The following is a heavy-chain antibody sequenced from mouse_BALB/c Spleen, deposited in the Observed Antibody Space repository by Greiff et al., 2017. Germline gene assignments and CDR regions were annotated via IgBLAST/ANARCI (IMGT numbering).Heavy chain of an antibody. Sequence: QVQLQQSGAELVRPGVSVKISCKGSGYTFTDYAMHWVKQSHAKSLEWIGVISTYYGDASYNQKFKGKATMTVDKSSSTAYMELSSLTSEDSAVYYCTRPYGNYVFAYWGQGTLVTVSA. D-gene: IGHD2-10*02. V-gene: IGHV1S137*01. CDR2: ISTYYGDA. J-gene: IGHJ3*01. CDR3: TRPYGNYVFAY. CDR1: GYTFTDYA.